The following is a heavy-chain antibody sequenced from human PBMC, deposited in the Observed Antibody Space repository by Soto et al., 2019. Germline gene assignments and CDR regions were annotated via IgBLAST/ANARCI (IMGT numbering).Heavy chain of an antibody. CDR1: GFTFSRYS. CDR3: ARSPVGDAFNV. CDR2: ISSGSDYI. J-gene: IGHJ3*01. Sequence: EVQLVESGGGLVKPGGSLRLSCAASGFTFSRYSMNWVRQAPGKGLEWVSSISSGSDYIFYADSVKGRFTISRDNAKNSLFLQMNNLTAEDTAVYYCARSPVGDAFNVWGQGTVVTVSS. V-gene: IGHV3-21*01.